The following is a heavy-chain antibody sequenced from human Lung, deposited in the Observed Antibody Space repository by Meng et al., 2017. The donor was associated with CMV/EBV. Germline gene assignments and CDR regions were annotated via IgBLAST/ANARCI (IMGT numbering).Heavy chain of an antibody. CDR2: IISSSSYI. Sequence: GGSLRLXCAASGFNFSTYSMNWVRQAPGKGLEWVSYIISSSSYIYYGDSVRGRFTISRDNAKNSLYLQMNSLRAEDTAVYYCAIDCSATACPPGHDAFDMXGQGXMVTVSS. CDR1: GFNFSTYS. CDR3: AIDCSATACPPGHDAFDM. V-gene: IGHV3-21*05. J-gene: IGHJ3*02. D-gene: IGHD2-15*01.